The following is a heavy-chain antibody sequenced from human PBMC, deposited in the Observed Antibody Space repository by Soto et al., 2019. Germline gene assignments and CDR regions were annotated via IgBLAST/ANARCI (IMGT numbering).Heavy chain of an antibody. CDR3: ARDAAYCGGDCYGGWFDP. V-gene: IGHV4-31*03. CDR1: GGSISSGGYY. D-gene: IGHD2-21*02. J-gene: IGHJ5*02. Sequence: QVQLQESGPGLVKPSQTLSLTCTVSGGSISSGGYYWSWIRQHPGKGLEWIGYIYYSGSTYYNPSRKIRCTISVDTSKNQFSLKLSAVTAADTAVYYCARDAAYCGGDCYGGWFDPWGQGTLVTVSS. CDR2: IYYSGST.